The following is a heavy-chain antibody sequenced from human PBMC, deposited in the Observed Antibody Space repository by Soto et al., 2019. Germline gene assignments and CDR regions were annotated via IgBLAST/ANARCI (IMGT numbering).Heavy chain of an antibody. CDR3: ARDLVYSSSELDL. J-gene: IGHJ5*02. CDR2: VNNDGSST. D-gene: IGHD6-6*01. V-gene: IGHV3-74*01. CDR1: GFTFSTYS. Sequence: GGSLRLSCAASGFTFSTYSMHWVRQAPGKGLVWVSRVNNDGSSTTYADSVIGRFNISSDNAQNTLSLQMNGLRDEDTAMYYCARDLVYSSSELDLWGQGTLVTVSS.